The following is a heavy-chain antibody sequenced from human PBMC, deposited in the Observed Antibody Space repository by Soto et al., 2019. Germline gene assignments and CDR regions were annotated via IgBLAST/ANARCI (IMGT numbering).Heavy chain of an antibody. Sequence: QVQLVESGGGVVQPGRSLRLSCAASGFTFSSYAMHWVRQAPGKGLEWVAVISYDGSNKYYADSVKGRFTISRDNSKNTLYLQMTSLRAEDTAVYYCARGMTTNNAFDIWGQGTMVTVSS. CDR1: GFTFSSYA. D-gene: IGHD4-17*01. CDR2: ISYDGSNK. V-gene: IGHV3-30-3*01. J-gene: IGHJ3*02. CDR3: ARGMTTNNAFDI.